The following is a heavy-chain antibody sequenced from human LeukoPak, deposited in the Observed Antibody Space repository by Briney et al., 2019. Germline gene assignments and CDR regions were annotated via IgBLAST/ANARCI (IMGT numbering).Heavy chain of an antibody. CDR2: INTNTGNP. J-gene: IGHJ6*03. CDR3: ARELGDLMHHYYYYMDV. Sequence: ASVKVSCKASGYTFTSYAMNWVRQAPGQGLEWMGWINTNTGNPTYAQGFTGRFGFTLDTSVSTAYMQVSSLRAEDTAVYYCARELGDLMHHYYYYMDVWGKGATVTVSS. V-gene: IGHV7-4-1*02. D-gene: IGHD3-3*01. CDR1: GYTFTSYA.